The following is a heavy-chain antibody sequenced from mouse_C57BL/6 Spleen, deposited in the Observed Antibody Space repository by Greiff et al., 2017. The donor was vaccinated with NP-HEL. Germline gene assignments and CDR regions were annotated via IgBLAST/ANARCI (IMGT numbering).Heavy chain of an antibody. Sequence: WVKQRPGQGLEWIGEIDPSDSYTNYNRKFKGKATLTVDTSSSTAYMQLSSLTSEDSAVYYCARRGITTVVAPAYWGQGTLVTVSA. CDR3: ARRGITTVVAPAY. D-gene: IGHD1-1*01. V-gene: IGHV1-50*01. CDR2: IDPSDSYT. J-gene: IGHJ3*01.